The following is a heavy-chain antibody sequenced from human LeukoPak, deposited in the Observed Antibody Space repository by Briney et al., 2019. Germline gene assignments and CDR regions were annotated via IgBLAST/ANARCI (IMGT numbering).Heavy chain of an antibody. CDR3: ARDPLKATVTTTYYFDY. V-gene: IGHV3-11*04. Sequence: GGSLRLSCAASGLTFSDYYMSWIRQAPGKGLEWVSYISSSGSTIYYADSVKGRFTISRDNAKNSLYLQMNSLRAEDTAVYYCARDPLKATVTTTYYFDYWGQGTLVTVSS. D-gene: IGHD4-17*01. J-gene: IGHJ4*02. CDR2: ISSSGSTI. CDR1: GLTFSDYY.